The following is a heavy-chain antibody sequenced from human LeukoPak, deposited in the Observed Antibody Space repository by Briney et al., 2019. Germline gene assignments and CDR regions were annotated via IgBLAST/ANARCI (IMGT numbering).Heavy chain of an antibody. CDR1: GFTFNSYG. CDR2: IWYDGSNK. Sequence: GGSLRLTCAACGFTFNSYGMDGVRQAPGKGMEWVAVIWYDGSNKYYADSVKGRFTISRDNSENTLYLQMDSLRAEDTAVYYCARDPGVRSLVGFDYWGQGTLVTVSS. CDR3: ARDPGVRSLVGFDY. D-gene: IGHD6-13*01. J-gene: IGHJ4*02. V-gene: IGHV3-33*01.